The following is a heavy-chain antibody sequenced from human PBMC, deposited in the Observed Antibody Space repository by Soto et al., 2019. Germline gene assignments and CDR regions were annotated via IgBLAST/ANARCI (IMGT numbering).Heavy chain of an antibody. Sequence: EVQLVESGGGLVQPGGSLRLSCVASGFTFSNYWMYWVRQAPGEGLVWVSRINNDGSVSSYADSVKGRLTISRDKVKNTLYLQMDSMRAEDTAVYYCARGDCVGGTCYSLAGYFYDYMDVWGKGTTVTVFS. J-gene: IGHJ6*03. CDR1: GFTFSNYW. CDR3: ARGDCVGGTCYSLAGYFYDYMDV. CDR2: INNDGSVS. D-gene: IGHD2-15*01. V-gene: IGHV3-74*01.